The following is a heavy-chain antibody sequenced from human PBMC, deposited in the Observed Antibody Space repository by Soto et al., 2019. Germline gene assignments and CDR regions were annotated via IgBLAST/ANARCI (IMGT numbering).Heavy chain of an antibody. CDR1: GYTFTTFG. V-gene: IGHV1-18*01. CDR2: IDPKNGNT. J-gene: IGHJ6*03. CDR3: ASALPWVNYYYYYYMDV. Sequence: ASVKVSCKASGYTFTTFGISWVRQAPGQGLEWMGWIDPKNGNTKDAQKFQGRVTMTTDTSTSTAYMELRSLRSDDTAVYYCASALPWVNYYYYYYMDVWGKGTTVTVSS. D-gene: IGHD3-16*01.